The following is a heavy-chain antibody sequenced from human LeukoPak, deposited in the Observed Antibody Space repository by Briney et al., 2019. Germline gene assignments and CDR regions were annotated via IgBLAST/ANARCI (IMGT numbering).Heavy chain of an antibody. V-gene: IGHV4-39*07. J-gene: IGHJ6*03. CDR3: ARDRWNYYYYYMDV. Sequence: PSETLSLTCTVSGGSISSSSYYWGWIRQPPGKGLEWIGGIYYSGSTYYNPSLKSRVTISVDTSKNQFSLKLSSVTAADTAVYYCARDRWNYYYYYMDVWGKGTTVTVSS. D-gene: IGHD5-24*01. CDR1: GGSISSSSYY. CDR2: IYYSGST.